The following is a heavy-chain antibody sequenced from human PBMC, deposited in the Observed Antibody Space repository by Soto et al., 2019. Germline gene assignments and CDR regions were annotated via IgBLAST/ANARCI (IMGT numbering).Heavy chain of an antibody. J-gene: IGHJ4*02. D-gene: IGHD3-22*01. CDR3: ASRLYSSGYYGFLDH. CDR1: GYTLTSYY. V-gene: IGHV1-46*03. Sequence: QVQLMQSGAEVKQPGASVKVSCKASGYTLTSYYMHWVRQAPGQGLEWMGIINPSGGSTSYTQRFQGRVTMTRDTSQSTVYMELSSLRSEDTAVYYCASRLYSSGYYGFLDHWGQGTLVTVSS. CDR2: INPSGGST.